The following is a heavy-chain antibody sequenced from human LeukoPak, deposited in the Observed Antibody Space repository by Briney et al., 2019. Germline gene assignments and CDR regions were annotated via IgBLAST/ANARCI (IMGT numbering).Heavy chain of an antibody. CDR3: ARDYPTGYCSSTSCPWPFDY. CDR1: GYTFTAYY. D-gene: IGHD2-2*01. J-gene: IGHJ4*02. CDR2: ISAYNGNT. V-gene: IGHV1-18*04. Sequence: ASVKVSCKASGYTFTAYYIHWVRQAPGQGLEWMGWISAYNGNTNYAQKLQGRVTMTTDTSTSTAYMELRSLRSDDTAVYYCARDYPTGYCSSTSCPWPFDYWGQGTLVTVSS.